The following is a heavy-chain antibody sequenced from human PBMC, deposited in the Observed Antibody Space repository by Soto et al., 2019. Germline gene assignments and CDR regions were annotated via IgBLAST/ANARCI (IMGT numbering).Heavy chain of an antibody. CDR2: IYTSGST. Sequence: PSETLSLTCTVSGYSISSYYWSWIRQPAGKGLEWIGRIYTSGSTNYNPSLKSRVTMSVDTSKNQFSLKLSSVTAADTAVYYCARDLVPYSSGWYEYNWFDPWGQGTLVTVSS. CDR3: ARDLVPYSSGWYEYNWFDP. CDR1: GYSISSYY. D-gene: IGHD6-19*01. V-gene: IGHV4-4*07. J-gene: IGHJ5*02.